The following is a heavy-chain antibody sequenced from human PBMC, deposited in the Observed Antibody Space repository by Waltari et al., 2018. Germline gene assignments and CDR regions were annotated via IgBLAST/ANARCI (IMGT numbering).Heavy chain of an antibody. CDR3: ARALLSIAAAVPNWFDP. CDR2: IYHSGST. V-gene: IGHV4-38-2*01. Sequence: QVQLQESGPGLVKPSETLSLTCAVSGYSISSGYYWGWIRQPPGKGLEWIGSIYHSGSTYYNPSLKGRVTMSVDTSKNQFSRKLRSVTAADTAVYYCARALLSIAAAVPNWFDPWGQGTLVTVSS. CDR1: GYSISSGYY. J-gene: IGHJ5*02. D-gene: IGHD6-13*01.